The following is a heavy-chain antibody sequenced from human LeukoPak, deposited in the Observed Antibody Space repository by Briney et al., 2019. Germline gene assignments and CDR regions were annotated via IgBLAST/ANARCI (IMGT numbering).Heavy chain of an antibody. CDR3: ATNWNLDAFDI. Sequence: KPSETLSLTCAVSGYSISSGYYWGWIRQPPGKGLEWIGSIYHSGSTYYNPSLKSRVAISVDTSKNQFSMKLSSVTAADTAVYYCATNWNLDAFDIWGQGTMVTVSS. CDR2: IYHSGST. CDR1: GYSISSGYY. V-gene: IGHV4-38-2*01. J-gene: IGHJ3*02. D-gene: IGHD1-1*01.